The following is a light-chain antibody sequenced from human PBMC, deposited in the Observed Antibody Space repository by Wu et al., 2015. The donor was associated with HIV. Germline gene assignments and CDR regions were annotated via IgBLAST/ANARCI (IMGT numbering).Light chain of an antibody. CDR3: LQNHNYPPWT. CDR1: QGIRND. V-gene: IGKV1-6*01. CDR2: AAS. J-gene: IGKJ1*01. Sequence: AIQVTQSPSSLSASVGDRITITCRASQGIRNDMAWYQQKPGKAPKLLIFAASNLQSGISSRFSGNGAGTDFTLTISSLQPEDSATYYCLQNHNYPPWTFGQGTKVEIK.